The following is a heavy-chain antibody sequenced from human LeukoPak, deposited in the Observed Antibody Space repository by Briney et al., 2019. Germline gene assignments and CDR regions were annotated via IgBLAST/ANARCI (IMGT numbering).Heavy chain of an antibody. D-gene: IGHD6-13*01. J-gene: IGHJ4*02. V-gene: IGHV1-69*13. Sequence: SVKVSCKASGGTFSSYAISWVRQAPGQGLEWMGGIIPIFGTANYAQKFQGRVTITADESTSTAYMELSSLRSEDTAVYYCAREVVAAAGTVDYWGQGTLVTVSS. CDR1: GGTFSSYA. CDR3: AREVVAAAGTVDY. CDR2: IIPIFGTA.